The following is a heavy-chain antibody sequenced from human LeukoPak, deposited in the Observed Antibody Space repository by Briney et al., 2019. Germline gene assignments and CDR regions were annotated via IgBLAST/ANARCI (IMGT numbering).Heavy chain of an antibody. CDR1: GFTFSSYG. D-gene: IGHD5/OR15-5a*01. V-gene: IGHV3-53*01. CDR2: IYSGGST. J-gene: IGHJ4*02. CDR3: ARGLRPFDY. Sequence: GGSLRLSCAASGFTFSSYGMSWVRQAPGKGLEWVSVIYSGGSTYYADSVKGRFTISRDNSKNTLYLQMNSLRAEDTAVYYCARGLRPFDYWGQGTLVTVSS.